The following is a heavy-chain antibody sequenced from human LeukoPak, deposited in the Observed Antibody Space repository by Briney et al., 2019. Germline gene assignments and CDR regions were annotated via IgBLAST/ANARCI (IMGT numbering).Heavy chain of an antibody. Sequence: GGTLRLSCAASGFTFSSYRMNWVRQAPGKGLEWVSSISSRSSYIYYADSLKGRFTISRDNAKNSLYLNIHSLRAEDTAVYYCARDRADPDYGDYVFAYWGQGTLVTVSS. V-gene: IGHV3-21*01. CDR1: GFTFSSYR. CDR3: ARDRADPDYGDYVFAY. J-gene: IGHJ4*02. D-gene: IGHD4-17*01. CDR2: ISSRSSYI.